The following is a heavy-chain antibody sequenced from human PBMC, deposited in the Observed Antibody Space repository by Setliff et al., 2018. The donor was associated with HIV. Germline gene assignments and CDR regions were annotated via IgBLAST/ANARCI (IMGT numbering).Heavy chain of an antibody. D-gene: IGHD1-1*01. V-gene: IGHV3-30*02. Sequence: PGGSLRLSCAASGFTFKTYGMHWVRQAPGKGLEWVAFIWFDGINKYYSDSVKGRFTVSRDNSKNTLYLQMNNLRPEDTAVYYCASARIPTGGTSTSFDYWGQGTLVTVSS. CDR2: IWFDGINK. J-gene: IGHJ4*02. CDR1: GFTFKTYG. CDR3: ASARIPTGGTSTSFDY.